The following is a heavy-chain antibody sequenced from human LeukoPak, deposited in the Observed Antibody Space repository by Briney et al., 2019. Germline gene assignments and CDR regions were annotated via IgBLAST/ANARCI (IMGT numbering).Heavy chain of an antibody. J-gene: IGHJ4*02. V-gene: IGHV3-66*01. Sequence: GGSLRLSCAASGFSVGSTYMSWVRQAPGKGLEWVSTFYSDGSTYYADSVRGSFTISRDSSNNTVYLQMNSLRAEDTAIYYCAGNPILYCGGDCYSDWGQGTLVTVSS. CDR2: FYSDGST. CDR1: GFSVGSTY. CDR3: AGNPILYCGGDCYSD. D-gene: IGHD2-21*02.